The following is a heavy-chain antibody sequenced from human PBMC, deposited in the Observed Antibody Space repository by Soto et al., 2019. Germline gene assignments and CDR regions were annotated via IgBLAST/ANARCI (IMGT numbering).Heavy chain of an antibody. Sequence: ASVKVSCKASGGTFSSHAISWVRQAPGQGLEWMGGIIPIFDTGNYAQRFQGRVTITADESKNTLYLQMNSLRAEDTAVYYCAKGSLRFYSGSYYEFDYWGQGTLVTVSS. D-gene: IGHD1-26*01. CDR1: GGTFSSHA. V-gene: IGHV1-69*13. J-gene: IGHJ4*02. CDR3: AKGSLRFYSGSYYEFDY. CDR2: IIPIFDTG.